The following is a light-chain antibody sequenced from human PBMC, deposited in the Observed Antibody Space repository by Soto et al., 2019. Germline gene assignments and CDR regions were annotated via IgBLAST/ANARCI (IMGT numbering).Light chain of an antibody. CDR1: QSVLYSSNNKNY. J-gene: IGKJ2*01. CDR3: QQYYSTPYT. Sequence: DIVMTQSPDSLAVSLGERATINCKSSQSVLYSSNNKNYLAWYQQKPGQPPKLLIYWASTRKSGVPDRFSGSGSGTDFTLTISSLQAEDVVVYYCQQYYSTPYTFGQGTKLEIK. V-gene: IGKV4-1*01. CDR2: WAS.